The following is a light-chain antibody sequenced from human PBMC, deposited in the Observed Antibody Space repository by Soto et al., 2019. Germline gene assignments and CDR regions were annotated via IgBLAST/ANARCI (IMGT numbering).Light chain of an antibody. Sequence: DIVLTQSPATLSLSPGESATLSCRASQSVTSYLAWYQQRPGQPPKLLINDASRRAPDIPDRFSGSGSGAGFTLTISSLEPEDFAVYYCQQRSSWPITFGQGTRLEIK. J-gene: IGKJ5*01. CDR1: QSVTSY. CDR3: QQRSSWPIT. CDR2: DAS. V-gene: IGKV3-11*01.